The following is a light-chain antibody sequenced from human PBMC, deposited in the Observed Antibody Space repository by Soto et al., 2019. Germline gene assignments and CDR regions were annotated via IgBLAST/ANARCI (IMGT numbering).Light chain of an antibody. J-gene: IGLJ3*02. CDR2: DVT. V-gene: IGLV2-11*01. CDR1: RSDVGNYNY. Sequence: QSALTQPRSVSESPGQSVTISCTGTRSDVGNYNYVSWYQHHPGKAPKLIIYDVTKRPSGVPDRFSGSKSGNTASLTISGLQAEDEADYYCCSYAGDYTWVFGGGTKLTVL. CDR3: CSYAGDYTWV.